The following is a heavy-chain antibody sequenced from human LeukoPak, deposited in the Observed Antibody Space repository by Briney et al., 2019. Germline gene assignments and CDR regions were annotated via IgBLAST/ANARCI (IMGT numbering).Heavy chain of an antibody. CDR1: GGSISSGSYY. V-gene: IGHV4-61*02. D-gene: IGHD6-6*01. Sequence: PSETLSLTCTVSGGSISSGSYYWGWIRQPAGKGLEWIGRIYTSGSTNYNPSLKSRVTISVDTSKNQFSLKLSSVTAADTAVCYCARGHKIYIAATDHDAFDIWGQGTMVTVSS. CDR2: IYTSGST. CDR3: ARGHKIYIAATDHDAFDI. J-gene: IGHJ3*02.